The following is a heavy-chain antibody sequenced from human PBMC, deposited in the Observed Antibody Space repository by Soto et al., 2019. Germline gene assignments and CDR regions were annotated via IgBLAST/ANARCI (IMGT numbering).Heavy chain of an antibody. D-gene: IGHD3-9*01. Sequence: ASVKVSCKASGYTFTSYAMHWMRQAPGQRLEWMGWINAGNGNTKYSQNFQGRVTITRDTSASAAYMELRSLRSDDTAVYYCARVSDYDILTGYYSNFDYWGQGTRVTVSS. CDR3: ARVSDYDILTGYYSNFDY. J-gene: IGHJ4*02. V-gene: IGHV1-3*01. CDR1: GYTFTSYA. CDR2: INAGNGNT.